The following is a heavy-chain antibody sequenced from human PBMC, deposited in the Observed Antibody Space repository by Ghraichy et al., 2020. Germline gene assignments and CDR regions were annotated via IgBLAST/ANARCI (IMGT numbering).Heavy chain of an antibody. V-gene: IGHV3-23*01. D-gene: IGHD1-14*01. Sequence: GESLNISCAASGFTFGRYAMNWVRQAPGKGLEWVSTIRNSGGNTFYVDSVKGRFTISRDNSRDTVYLQMNRLRAEDTAVYYCGKDPGRSNRRTAEDFPCDGWGQGALVNVSS. CDR1: GFTFGRYA. CDR3: GKDPGRSNRRTAEDFPCDG. J-gene: IGHJ4*02. CDR2: IRNSGGNT.